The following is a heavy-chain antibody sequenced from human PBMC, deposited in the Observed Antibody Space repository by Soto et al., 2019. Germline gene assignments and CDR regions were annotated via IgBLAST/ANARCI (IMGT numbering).Heavy chain of an antibody. J-gene: IGHJ5*01. D-gene: IGHD6-19*01. Sequence: SETLSLTCAVYGGSFSVYYWSWIRQTPGKGLEWIGEINHSGNTNYKSSLKSRLTVSVDTSKKQFSLNLRSVTAADTAVFYCARAITVAGTRRFDSWGQGTLVTVSS. CDR1: GGSFSVYY. V-gene: IGHV4-34*01. CDR2: INHSGNT. CDR3: ARAITVAGTRRFDS.